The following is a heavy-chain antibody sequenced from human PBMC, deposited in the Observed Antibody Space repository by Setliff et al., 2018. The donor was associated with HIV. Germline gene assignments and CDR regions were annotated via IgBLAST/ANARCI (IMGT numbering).Heavy chain of an antibody. J-gene: IGHJ6*02. CDR2: IYTSGRT. CDR3: AREDYYYYGMDV. V-gene: IGHV4-61*02. Sequence: SETLSLTCTVSGGSISSGSYHWNWIRQPAGKGLEWIGRIYTSGRTNYNPALKSRVTISGDTSNNQLSLKLSSVTAADTAVYYCAREDYYYYGMDVWGQGTTVTVSS. CDR1: GGSISSGSYH.